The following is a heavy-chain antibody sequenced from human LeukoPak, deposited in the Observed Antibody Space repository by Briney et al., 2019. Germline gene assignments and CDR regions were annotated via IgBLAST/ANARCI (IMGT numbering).Heavy chain of an antibody. Sequence: SETLSLTCTVSGVSISSYYWSWIRQPPGEGLEWIGYIYYSGSTNYNPSLKSRVTISVDTSKNQFSLKLSSVTAADTAVYYCARVRGVSYYDFWSGPNWFDPWGQGTLVTVSS. CDR1: GVSISSYY. CDR3: ARVRGVSYYDFWSGPNWFDP. D-gene: IGHD3-3*01. J-gene: IGHJ5*02. CDR2: IYYSGST. V-gene: IGHV4-59*01.